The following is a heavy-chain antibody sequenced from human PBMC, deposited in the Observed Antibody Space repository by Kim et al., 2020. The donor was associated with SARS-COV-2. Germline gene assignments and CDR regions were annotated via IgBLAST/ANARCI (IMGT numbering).Heavy chain of an antibody. V-gene: IGHV1-69*13. CDR1: GGTFSSYA. Sequence: SVKVSCKASGGTFSSYAISWVRQAPGQGLEWMGGIIPIFGTANYAQKFQGRVTITADESTSTAYMELSSLRSEDTAVYYCAREGGRNYYYYGMDVWGQGTTVTVSS. CDR3: AREGGRNYYYYGMDV. D-gene: IGHD2-15*01. CDR2: IIPIFGTA. J-gene: IGHJ6*02.